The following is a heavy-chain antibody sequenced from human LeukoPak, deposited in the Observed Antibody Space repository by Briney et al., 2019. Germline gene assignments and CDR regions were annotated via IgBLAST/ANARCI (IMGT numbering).Heavy chain of an antibody. CDR3: VSFYETY. V-gene: IGHV3-74*01. CDR1: GNYW. J-gene: IGHJ4*02. Sequence: GGSLRLSCAASGNYWMHWVRQAPGKGLVWVSHINSDGCWTSYADSVKGRFTISKDNAKNTVYLQMNNLRAEDTAVYYCVSFYETYWGRGTLVTVSS. CDR2: INSDGCWT. D-gene: IGHD2-2*01.